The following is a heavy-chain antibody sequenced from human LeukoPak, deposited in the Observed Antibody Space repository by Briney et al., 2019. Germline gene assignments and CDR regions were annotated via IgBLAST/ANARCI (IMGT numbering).Heavy chain of an antibody. J-gene: IGHJ1*01. CDR3: ARGTSSGWSSKYFQH. V-gene: IGHV4-34*01. CDR2: INHSGST. CDR1: GGSFSGYY. D-gene: IGHD6-19*01. Sequence: SETLSLTCAVYGGSFSGYYWSWIRQPPGKGLEWIGEINHSGSTNYNPSLKNRVTMSVDTSKNQFSLKLSSVTAADTAVYYCARGTSSGWSSKYFQHWGQGTLVTVSS.